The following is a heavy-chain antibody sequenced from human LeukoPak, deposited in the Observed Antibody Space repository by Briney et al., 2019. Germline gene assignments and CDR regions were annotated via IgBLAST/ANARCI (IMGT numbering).Heavy chain of an antibody. CDR1: GGSISSSSYY. V-gene: IGHV4-39*01. CDR3: ARATYYYDSSGYYYLNQDY. Sequence: PSETLSLTCTVSGGSISSSSYYWGWIRQPPGKGLEWIGSIYYSGSTYYNPSLKSRVTISVDTSKSQFSLKLSSVTAADTAVYYCARATYYYDSSGYYYLNQDYWGQGTLVTVSS. J-gene: IGHJ4*02. D-gene: IGHD3-22*01. CDR2: IYYSGST.